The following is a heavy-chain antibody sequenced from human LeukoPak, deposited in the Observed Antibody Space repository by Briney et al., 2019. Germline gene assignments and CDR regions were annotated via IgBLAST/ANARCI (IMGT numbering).Heavy chain of an antibody. CDR3: GEGH. V-gene: IGHV3-23*01. CDR1: GFTFSNFA. CDR2: ISGSGDKT. Sequence: GGSLRLSCAASGFTFSNFAMIWVRQAPGKGLEWVSAISGSGDKTHYADSAKGRFTISRDNSKSVLYMQLNNLRLEDTAVYYCGEGHWGRGTLVTVSS. J-gene: IGHJ4*02.